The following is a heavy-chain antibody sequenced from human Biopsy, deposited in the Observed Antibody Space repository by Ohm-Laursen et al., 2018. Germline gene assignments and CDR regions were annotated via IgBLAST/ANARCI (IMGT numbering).Heavy chain of an antibody. D-gene: IGHD2-21*02. CDR3: ARDAGPCGGDCYGFFDF. CDR1: GFTFGNYA. Sequence: SLRLSCAASGFTFGNYAMSWVRQTPGKGLEWVSLISNRSGTKSYTDSVKGRFSISRDNSKNTLYLQMNSLRVEDTAVYFCARDAGPCGGDCYGFFDFWGQGSLVTVSS. CDR2: ISNRSGTK. J-gene: IGHJ4*02. V-gene: IGHV3-23*01.